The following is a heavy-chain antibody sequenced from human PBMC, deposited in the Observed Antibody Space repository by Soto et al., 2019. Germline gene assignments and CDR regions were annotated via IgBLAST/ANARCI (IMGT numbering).Heavy chain of an antibody. CDR2: IQSGGPP. CDR3: ARDDVLCDGGSCYGVPLAV. Sequence: EVHLVESGGGLVQPGGSLRLSCAASGFTVSSKYMSCVRQAPGKGLAWVSLIQSGGPPYYAEPVKGRFTNSRDTSENTLPLPMDSLRAEDTAVYYCARDDVLCDGGSCYGVPLAVWGKGTTVTVSS. J-gene: IGHJ6*04. CDR1: GFTVSSKY. V-gene: IGHV3-66*01. D-gene: IGHD2-15*01.